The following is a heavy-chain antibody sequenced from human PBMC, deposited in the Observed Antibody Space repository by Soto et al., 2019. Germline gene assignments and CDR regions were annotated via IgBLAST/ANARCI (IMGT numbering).Heavy chain of an antibody. V-gene: IGHV3-30*18. J-gene: IGHJ5*02. CDR3: AKDNCISTSCYRLYNWFDP. CDR1: GFTFSSYG. CDR2: IAYVGSNK. Sequence: QVQLVESGGGVVQPGRSLRLSCAASGFTFSSYGMHWVRQAPGKGLEWVAVIAYVGSNKYYADSVKGRFTISRDNSKNTLYLQMNNLRAEDTAVYYCAKDNCISTSCYRLYNWFDPWGQGTLVTVSS. D-gene: IGHD2-2*01.